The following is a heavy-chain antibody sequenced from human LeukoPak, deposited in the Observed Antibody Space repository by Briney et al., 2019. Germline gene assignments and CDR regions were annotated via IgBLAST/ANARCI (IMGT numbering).Heavy chain of an antibody. J-gene: IGHJ4*02. D-gene: IGHD2-2*01. CDR2: ISGSGGST. V-gene: IGHV3-23*01. Sequence: GGSLRLSCAASGCTFSSYAMSWVRQAPGKGLEWVSAISGSGGSTYYADSVKGGFTISRDNSKNTLYLQMNSLRAEDTAVYYCARDACSSTSCHLFDYWGQGTLVTVSS. CDR3: ARDACSSTSCHLFDY. CDR1: GCTFSSYA.